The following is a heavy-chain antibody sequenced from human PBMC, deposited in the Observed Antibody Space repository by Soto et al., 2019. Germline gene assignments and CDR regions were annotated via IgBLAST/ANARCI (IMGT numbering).Heavy chain of an antibody. D-gene: IGHD2-15*01. V-gene: IGHV1-18*01. J-gene: IGHJ3*02. CDR3: ARGLLGYCSGGSCYSSRPPWASDI. CDR2: ISAYNGNT. Sequence: ASVKVSCKASGYTFTSYGISWVRQAPGQGLEWMGWISAYNGNTNYAQKLQGRVTMTTDTSTSTAYMELRSLRSDDTAVYYCARGLLGYCSGGSCYSSRPPWASDIWGQGTMVTVSS. CDR1: GYTFTSYG.